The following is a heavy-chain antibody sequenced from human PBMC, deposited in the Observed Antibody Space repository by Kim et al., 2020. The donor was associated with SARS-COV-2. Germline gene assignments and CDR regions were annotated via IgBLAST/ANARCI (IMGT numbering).Heavy chain of an antibody. Sequence: GGSLRLSCAASGFTVSSNYMSWVRQAPGKGLEWVSVIYSGGSTYYADSVKGRFTISRDNSKNTLYLQMNSLRAEDTAVYYCARDVRVPPKDWWAFDIWGQGTMVTVSS. CDR2: IYSGGST. CDR3: ARDVRVPPKDWWAFDI. D-gene: IGHD3-10*02. J-gene: IGHJ3*02. V-gene: IGHV3-53*01. CDR1: GFTVSSNY.